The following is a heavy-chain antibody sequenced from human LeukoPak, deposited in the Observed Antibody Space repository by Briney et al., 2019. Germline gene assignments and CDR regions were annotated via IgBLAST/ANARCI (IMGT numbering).Heavy chain of an antibody. V-gene: IGHV3-48*02. CDR1: GFTFSTFH. CDR3: ARSGYGDYDLWAY. Sequence: PGGSLRLSCTASGFTFSTFHMHWVRQAPGKGLEWVSYISSSSSTIYYADSVKGRFTISRDNAKNSLYLQMNSLRDEDTAVYYCARSGYGDYDLWAYWGQGTLVTVSS. D-gene: IGHD4-17*01. CDR2: ISSSSSTI. J-gene: IGHJ4*02.